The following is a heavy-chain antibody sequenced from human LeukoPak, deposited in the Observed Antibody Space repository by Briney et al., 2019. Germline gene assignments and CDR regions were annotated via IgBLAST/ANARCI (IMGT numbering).Heavy chain of an antibody. J-gene: IGHJ4*02. D-gene: IGHD2-8*01. CDR2: ISYDGNNK. Sequence: GGSLRLSCAASGFTFSSYDMHWVRQAPGKGLEWVAVISYDGNNKYYADSVKGRFTISRDNSKNTLYLQMNGLRAEDTAAYYCAKGMKIAYWGQGTLVTVSS. CDR3: AKGMKIAY. CDR1: GFTFSSYD. V-gene: IGHV3-30*18.